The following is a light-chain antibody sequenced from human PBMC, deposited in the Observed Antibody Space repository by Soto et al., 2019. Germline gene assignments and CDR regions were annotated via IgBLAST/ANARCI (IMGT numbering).Light chain of an antibody. CDR2: GAS. Sequence: AIQMTQSPSSLYASVGDRVTITCRASQDIRTDLGWYQQKPGKAPVLLISGASDLQSGVSSRFSGRGSGTEFTLTISSLQPEDFATYYCLHDYDYPLTFGPGTKVDI. V-gene: IGKV1-6*01. CDR3: LHDYDYPLT. CDR1: QDIRTD. J-gene: IGKJ1*01.